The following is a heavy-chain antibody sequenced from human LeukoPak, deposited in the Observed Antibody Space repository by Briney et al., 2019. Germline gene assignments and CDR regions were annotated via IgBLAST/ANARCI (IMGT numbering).Heavy chain of an antibody. CDR2: IYYSGNT. Sequence: SETLSLTCTVSGGSISSSSYYWGWIRQPPGKGLEWIGSIYYSGNTYYNPSLKSRVTISVDTSKNQFSLKLSSVTAADTAVYYCARDSAEYSSSPDAFDIWGQGTMVTVSS. CDR1: GGSISSSSYY. D-gene: IGHD6-6*01. CDR3: ARDSAEYSSSPDAFDI. V-gene: IGHV4-39*02. J-gene: IGHJ3*02.